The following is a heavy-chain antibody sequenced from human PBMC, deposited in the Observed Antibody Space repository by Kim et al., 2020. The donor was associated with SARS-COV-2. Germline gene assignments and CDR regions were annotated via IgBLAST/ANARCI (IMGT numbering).Heavy chain of an antibody. CDR3: AKPGGYPTYYYYYGMDV. CDR2: ISYDGKNT. CDR1: GFTFSSYG. J-gene: IGHJ6*02. D-gene: IGHD3-10*01. V-gene: IGHV3-30*18. Sequence: GGSLRLSCVASGFTFSSYGMHWVRQPPGKGLEWVAVISYDGKNTYYADSVKGRFTISKDNSKNTVYLLMNSLGAEDTAVYYCAKPGGYPTYYYYYGMDVWGQGTTVTVSS.